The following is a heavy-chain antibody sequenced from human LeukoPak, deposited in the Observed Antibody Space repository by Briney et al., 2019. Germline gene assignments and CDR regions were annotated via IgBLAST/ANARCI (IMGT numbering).Heavy chain of an antibody. D-gene: IGHD2-2*01. V-gene: IGHV3-74*01. CDR1: GFTFSNYW. CDR2: ISSDGSST. J-gene: IGHJ6*02. CDR3: ARDRLIVVVPAAPIYYYYYGMDV. Sequence: GGSLRLSCAASGFTFSNYWMHWVRQAPGKGPVWVSRISSDGSSTSYADSVKGRFTISRDNAKNTLYLQMNSLRAEDTAVYYCARDRLIVVVPAAPIYYYYYGMDVWGQGTTVTVSS.